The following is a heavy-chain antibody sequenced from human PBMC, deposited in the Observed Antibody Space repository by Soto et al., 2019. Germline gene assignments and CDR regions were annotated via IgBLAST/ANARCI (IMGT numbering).Heavy chain of an antibody. CDR3: ARGSWDDVTGHYYMDV. J-gene: IGHJ6*03. D-gene: IGHD1-1*01. Sequence: QVQLQQSGPGLVKPSQTLSLTCDISGDSVSSNSAAWNWIRQTPSRGLEWLGRTYYRSKWYINYAVSVKSRITVTPDTSMTQFSLQSNSVTPEDTAVYYCARGSWDDVTGHYYMDVWGKGTTVTVSS. V-gene: IGHV6-1*01. CDR2: TYYRSKWYI. CDR1: GDSVSSNSAA.